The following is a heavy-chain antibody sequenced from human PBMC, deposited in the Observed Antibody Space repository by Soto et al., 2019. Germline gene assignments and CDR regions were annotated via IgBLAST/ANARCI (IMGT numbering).Heavy chain of an antibody. J-gene: IGHJ3*02. CDR2: IRDGGEST. V-gene: IGHV3-23*01. Sequence: LRLSCAFSGFIFGNYMMTWVRQAPGKGLEWVSTIRDGGESTYYADSVKGRFTISRDNSKNTLYLQMDSLGVEDTAVYYCAPHVHCSGGSCHYDAFDIWGQGTMVTVSS. D-gene: IGHD2-15*01. CDR3: APHVHCSGGSCHYDAFDI. CDR1: GFIFGNYM.